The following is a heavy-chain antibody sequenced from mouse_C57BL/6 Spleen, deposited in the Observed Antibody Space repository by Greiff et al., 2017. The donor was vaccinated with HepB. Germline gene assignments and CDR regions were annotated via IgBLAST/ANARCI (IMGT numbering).Heavy chain of an antibody. V-gene: IGHV2-9-1*01. Sequence: QVHVKQSGPGLVAPSQSLSITCTVSGFSLTSYAISWVRQQPGKGLEWLGVICTGGGTNYNSALKSRLSISKDNSKSKDFLKMNRLQTADTARYYCARKRGWDEGDLDVWGTGTTVTVSS. CDR1: GFSLTSYA. CDR2: ICTGGGT. J-gene: IGHJ1*03. D-gene: IGHD4-1*01. CDR3: ARKRGWDEGDLDV.